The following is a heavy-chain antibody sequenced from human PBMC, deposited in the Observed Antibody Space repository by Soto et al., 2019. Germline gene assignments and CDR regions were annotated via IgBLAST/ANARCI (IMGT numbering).Heavy chain of an antibody. V-gene: IGHV4-31*03. CDR2: IYYSGSN. CDR1: GGSISSGAHY. Sequence: QVQLQESGPGLVKPSQTLSLTCTVSGGSISSGAHYWSWIRQLPGKGLEWIGNIYYSGSNYYNPSLKSRVTISVDTSNNQFYQNLSSVTAADTAIYYCARDRYGVPRGDYFDSWGQGILVTVSS. J-gene: IGHJ4*02. CDR3: ARDRYGVPRGDYFDS. D-gene: IGHD4-17*01.